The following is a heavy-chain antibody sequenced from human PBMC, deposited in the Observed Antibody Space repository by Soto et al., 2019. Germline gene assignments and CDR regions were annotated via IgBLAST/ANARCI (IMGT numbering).Heavy chain of an antibody. Sequence: QVQLVQSGAEVKKPGSSVKVSCKASGGTFSSYAISWVRQAPGQGLEWLGGIIPIFGTANYARKIQGRVTITADESTSTDYMELSSLRSEDTAVYYCARVVAARHYYYGMDVWGQGTTVTVSS. D-gene: IGHD6-6*01. J-gene: IGHJ6*02. CDR2: IIPIFGTA. CDR1: GGTFSSYA. CDR3: ARVVAARHYYYGMDV. V-gene: IGHV1-69*01.